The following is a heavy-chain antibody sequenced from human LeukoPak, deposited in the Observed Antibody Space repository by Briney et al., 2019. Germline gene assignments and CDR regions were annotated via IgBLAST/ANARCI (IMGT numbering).Heavy chain of an antibody. CDR2: MSSRSTYI. J-gene: IGHJ4*02. CDR1: AFSFSDYG. D-gene: IGHD3-10*01. CDR3: ATLVGSGPGD. V-gene: IGHV3-21*06. Sequence: GGSLRLSCAASAFSFSDYGMNWVRQAPGKGLEWVSFMSSRSTYIQYADSVKGRFNISRDNVKNSLYLQMNSLRDEDTAVYNCATLVGSGPGDWGQGTLVTVSS.